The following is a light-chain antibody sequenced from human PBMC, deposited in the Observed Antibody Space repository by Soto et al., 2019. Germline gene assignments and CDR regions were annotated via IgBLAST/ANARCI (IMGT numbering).Light chain of an antibody. V-gene: IGKV1-5*01. CDR2: DAS. J-gene: IGKJ4*01. CDR1: HSIRDC. CDR3: QQYESYSLS. Sequence: DIQMTQSPSTLSASVGDSLTITCRASHSIRDCLAWYQQKPGKAPHRLLYDASNLESGVPSRFSGSGSGTEFTLTICSLRPDDFSTYCCQQYESYSLSFGGGTRVEIK.